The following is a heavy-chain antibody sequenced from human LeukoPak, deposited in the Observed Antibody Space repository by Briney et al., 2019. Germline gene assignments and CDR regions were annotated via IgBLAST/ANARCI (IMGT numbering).Heavy chain of an antibody. CDR3: ASRGRYYGSPTGFLP. D-gene: IGHD3-10*01. Sequence: KSSETLSLTCTVSGGSISSSSYYWGWIRQPPGKGLEWIGEINHSGSTNYNPSLKSRVTISVDTSKNQFSLKLSSVTAADTAVYYCASRGRYYGSPTGFLPWGQGTLVTVSS. CDR1: GGSISSSSYY. J-gene: IGHJ5*02. CDR2: INHSGST. V-gene: IGHV4-39*07.